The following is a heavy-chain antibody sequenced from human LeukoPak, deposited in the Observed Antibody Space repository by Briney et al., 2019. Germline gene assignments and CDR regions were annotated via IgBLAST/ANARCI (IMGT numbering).Heavy chain of an antibody. V-gene: IGHV3-23*01. D-gene: IGHD3-10*01. J-gene: IGHJ4*02. Sequence: GGSLRLSCAASGFIFSSYAMSWVRQVPGKGLEWISAISISDTTYYADSVKGRFTISRDNSKNTLYLQMNSLRAEDTAVYYCAKGGVNFDYWGQGTLVTVSS. CDR1: GFIFSSYA. CDR3: AKGGVNFDY. CDR2: ISISDTT.